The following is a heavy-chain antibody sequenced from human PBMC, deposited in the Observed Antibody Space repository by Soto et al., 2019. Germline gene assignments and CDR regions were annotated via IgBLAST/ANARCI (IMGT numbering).Heavy chain of an antibody. J-gene: IGHJ4*02. D-gene: IGHD6-19*01. CDR3: ARDRGAVVGQSFDY. Sequence: QVQLVESGGGLVTPGVSLRLACAASGFTFSGYYMSWIRQAPGKGLEWISYISSSGTTENYADSVKGRFTVSRDNAKNSLYLQVNSLRAEETALYYCARDRGAVVGQSFDYWGKGTLVTVSS. CDR1: GFTFSGYY. V-gene: IGHV3-11*01. CDR2: ISSSGTTE.